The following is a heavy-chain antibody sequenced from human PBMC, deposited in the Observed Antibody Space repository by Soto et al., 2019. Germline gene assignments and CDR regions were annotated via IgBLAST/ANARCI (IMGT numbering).Heavy chain of an antibody. CDR3: VSWGFVIRVAPNASFFS. CDR1: GYSFTSYW. V-gene: IGHV5-10-1*01. CDR2: IDPSDSYT. J-gene: IGHJ3*02. D-gene: IGHD3-16*02. Sequence: LGESLKISCKGSGYSFTSYWISWVRQMPGKGLEWMGRIDPSDSYTNYSPSFQGHVTISADKSISTAYLQWSSLKASDPAMYYCVSWGFVIRVAPNASFFSWGQGTRVTF.